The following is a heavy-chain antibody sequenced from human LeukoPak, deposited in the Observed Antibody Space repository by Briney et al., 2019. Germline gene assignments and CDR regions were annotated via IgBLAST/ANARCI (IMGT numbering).Heavy chain of an antibody. CDR1: GGSISSSSYY. CDR2: IYYSGST. Sequence: SETLSLTCTVSGGSISSSSYYWGWIRQPPGKGLEWIGSIYYSGSTYYNPSLKRRVTISVDTSKNQFSLKLSSVTAADTAVYYCASIRNDVKYYYYYMDVWGKGTTVTVSS. V-gene: IGHV4-39*07. CDR3: ASIRNDVKYYYYYMDV. J-gene: IGHJ6*03. D-gene: IGHD1-1*01.